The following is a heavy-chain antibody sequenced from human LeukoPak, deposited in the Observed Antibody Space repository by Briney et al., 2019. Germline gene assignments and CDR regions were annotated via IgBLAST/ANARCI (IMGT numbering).Heavy chain of an antibody. CDR3: ARDGPYGSGIYRGNYYYMDV. Sequence: SETLSLTCTVSGGSISSSSYYWGWIRQPPGKGLEWIGSIYYSGSTYYNPSLKSRVTISVDTSKNQFSLKLSSVTAADTAVYYCARDGPYGSGIYRGNYYYMDVWGKGTTVTVSS. D-gene: IGHD3-10*01. CDR1: GGSISSSSYY. CDR2: IYYSGST. V-gene: IGHV4-39*07. J-gene: IGHJ6*03.